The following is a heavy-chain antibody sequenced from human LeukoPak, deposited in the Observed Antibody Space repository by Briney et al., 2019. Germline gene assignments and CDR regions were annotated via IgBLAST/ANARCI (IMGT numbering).Heavy chain of an antibody. V-gene: IGHV3-23*01. CDR1: GFTFSSYA. CDR2: ISGSGDST. J-gene: IGHJ6*02. D-gene: IGHD1-1*01. CDR3: AKVDRFGTTGTMDV. Sequence: GGSLRLSCAASGFTFSSYAMSWVRQAPGKGLEWVSAISGSGDSTYYADSVKGRITISRDNSKNTLYLQMNSLRAEDTAVYYCAKVDRFGTTGTMDVWGQGTTVTVSS.